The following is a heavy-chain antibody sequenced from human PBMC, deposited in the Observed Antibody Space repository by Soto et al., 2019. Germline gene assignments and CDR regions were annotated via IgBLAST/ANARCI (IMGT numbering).Heavy chain of an antibody. J-gene: IGHJ6*02. D-gene: IGHD3-22*01. Sequence: ASVKVSCKASGYTFTSYAMHWVRQAPGQRLEWMGWINAGNGNTKYSQKFQGRVTITRDTSASTAYMELSSLRSADTAVYYCARDQVSYYYDSSGYRSYGMDVWGQGTTVTVSS. CDR2: INAGNGNT. CDR3: ARDQVSYYYDSSGYRSYGMDV. CDR1: GYTFTSYA. V-gene: IGHV1-3*01.